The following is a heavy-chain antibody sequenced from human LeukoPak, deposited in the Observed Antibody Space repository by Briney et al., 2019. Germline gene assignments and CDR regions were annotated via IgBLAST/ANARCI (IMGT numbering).Heavy chain of an antibody. J-gene: IGHJ4*02. CDR1: GFTFSSYA. D-gene: IGHD3-10*01. V-gene: IGHV3-23*01. CDR2: ISGSGGST. CDR3: AKGLLLWFRELLSTPQYYFDY. Sequence: PGGSLRPSCAASGFTFSSYAMSWVRQAPGKGLEWVSAISGSGGSTYYADSVKGRFTISRDNSKNTLYLQMNSLRAEDTAVYYCAKGLLLWFRELLSTPQYYFDYWGQGTLVTVSS.